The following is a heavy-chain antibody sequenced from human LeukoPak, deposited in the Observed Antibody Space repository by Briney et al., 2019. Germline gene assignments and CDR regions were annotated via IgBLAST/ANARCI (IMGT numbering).Heavy chain of an antibody. CDR2: ISAYNGNT. J-gene: IGHJ6*02. CDR1: GYTFTSYG. V-gene: IGHV1-18*01. D-gene: IGHD6-13*01. Sequence: ASVKVSCKASGYTFTSYGISWARQAPGQGLEWRGWISAYNGNTNYAQKLQGRVTMTTDTSTSTAYMELRSLRSDDTAVYYCARAGPHFYSTYGMDVWGQGTTVTVSS. CDR3: ARAGPHFYSTYGMDV.